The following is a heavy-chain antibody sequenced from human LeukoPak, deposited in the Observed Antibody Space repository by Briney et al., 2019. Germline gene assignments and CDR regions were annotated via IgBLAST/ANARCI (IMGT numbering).Heavy chain of an antibody. CDR1: GFTVSSNY. Sequence: GGSLRLSCAASGFTVSSNYMSWVRQAPGKGLEWVSVIYSGGSTYYADSVKGRFTISRDNSQNTLYLQMNSLRAEDTAVYYCARTDSGYDLYYYYYMDVWGKGTTVTVSS. J-gene: IGHJ6*03. V-gene: IGHV3-53*01. CDR3: ARTDSGYDLYYYYYMDV. D-gene: IGHD5-12*01. CDR2: IYSGGST.